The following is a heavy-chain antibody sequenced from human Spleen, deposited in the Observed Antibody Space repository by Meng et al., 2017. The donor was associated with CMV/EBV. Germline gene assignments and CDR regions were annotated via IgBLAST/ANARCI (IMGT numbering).Heavy chain of an antibody. CDR3: AKDPNYDFWSGNDY. CDR2: IRGSGGST. Sequence: DSGFTFSSYARRWVRKAQGKGLEWVAAIRGSGGSTYYADSVKGRFTISRDNSKNTLYLQMNSLRAEDTAVYYCAKDPNYDFWSGNDYWGQGTLVTVSS. CDR1: GFTFSSYA. V-gene: IGHV3-23*01. D-gene: IGHD3-3*01. J-gene: IGHJ4*02.